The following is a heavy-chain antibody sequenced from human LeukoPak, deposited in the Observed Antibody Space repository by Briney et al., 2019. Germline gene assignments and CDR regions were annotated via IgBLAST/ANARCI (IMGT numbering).Heavy chain of an antibody. CDR1: GFTFSSYG. D-gene: IGHD3-10*01. CDR3: ANTYYYGSGSYSDDAFDI. J-gene: IGHJ3*02. CDR2: ISYDGSNK. V-gene: IGHV3-30*18. Sequence: QAGGSLRLSCAASGFTFSSYGMHWVRQAPGKGLEWVAVISYDGSNKYYADSVKGRFTISRDNSKNTLYLQMNSLRAEDTAVYYCANTYYYGSGSYSDDAFDIWGQGTMVTVSS.